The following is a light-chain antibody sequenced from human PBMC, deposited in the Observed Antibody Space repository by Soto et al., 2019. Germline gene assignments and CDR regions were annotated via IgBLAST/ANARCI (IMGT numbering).Light chain of an antibody. CDR1: TSKIGNNA. V-gene: IGLV1-36*01. CDR2: YND. Sequence: QSVLTQPPSLSEAPRQRVTISCSGGTSKIGNNAVNWYQQLPGKAPKLLIYYNDLLASGVSDRFSGSKSGTSASLAISGLQPEDEADYYCAAWDDSLRGVIFGGGTKLTVL. J-gene: IGLJ2*01. CDR3: AAWDDSLRGVI.